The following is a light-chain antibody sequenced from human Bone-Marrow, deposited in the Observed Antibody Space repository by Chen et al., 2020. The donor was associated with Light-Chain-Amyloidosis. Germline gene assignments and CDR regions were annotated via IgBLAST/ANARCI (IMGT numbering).Light chain of an antibody. J-gene: IGKJ4*01. CDR2: DTS. V-gene: IGKV3-11*01. CDR1: QSVGTY. CDR3: HQRRSWPLT. Sequence: EIVVTQSPATLSLSPGERATLSCRVSQSVGTYLGWYQQKPGQAPRLVISDTSNRTTGIPARFSGRGSETDFTLTSSGLEPGDFGVGCCHQRRSWPLTFGGGTKVE.